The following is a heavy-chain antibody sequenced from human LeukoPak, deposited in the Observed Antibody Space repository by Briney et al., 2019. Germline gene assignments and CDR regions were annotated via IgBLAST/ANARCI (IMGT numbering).Heavy chain of an antibody. CDR1: GVSITSNDYY. CDR3: ARDRGAVAGIDY. Sequence: PSETLSLTCTVSGVSITSNDYYWGWVRQPPGKGLEWIGSIYYSGNTYYNASLKSQVSISIDTSKNQFSLKLSSVTAADTAVYYCARDRGAVAGIDYWSQGTLVTVSS. J-gene: IGHJ4*02. D-gene: IGHD6-19*01. CDR2: IYYSGNT. V-gene: IGHV4-39*07.